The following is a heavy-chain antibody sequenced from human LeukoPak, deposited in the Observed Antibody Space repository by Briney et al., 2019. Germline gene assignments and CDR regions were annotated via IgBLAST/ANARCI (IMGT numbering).Heavy chain of an antibody. Sequence: SETLSLTCTISGGSISSYYWSWIRQPPGKGLEWIGYIYYSGSTNYNPSLKSRVTISVDTSKNQFSLKLSSVTAADTAVYYCAREGCSGGSCYGYDYWGQGTLVTVSS. D-gene: IGHD2-15*01. CDR1: GGSISSYY. CDR2: IYYSGST. V-gene: IGHV4-59*01. J-gene: IGHJ4*02. CDR3: AREGCSGGSCYGYDY.